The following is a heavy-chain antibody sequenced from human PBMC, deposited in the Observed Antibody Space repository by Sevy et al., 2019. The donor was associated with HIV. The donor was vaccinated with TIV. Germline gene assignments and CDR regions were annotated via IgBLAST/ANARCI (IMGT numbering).Heavy chain of an antibody. Sequence: SETLSLTCIVSGGSISGYYWSWIRQPAGKGLEWIGRMYSTGSTTTTNNNPSLKSRVTMSLDTSKNHFSLTLRSVTAADTAVYYCARDTPATTGRGVPFDYWGKGTLVTVSS. J-gene: IGHJ4*02. D-gene: IGHD6-13*01. CDR1: GGSISGYY. CDR3: ARDTPATTGRGVPFDY. CDR2: MYSTGST. V-gene: IGHV4-4*07.